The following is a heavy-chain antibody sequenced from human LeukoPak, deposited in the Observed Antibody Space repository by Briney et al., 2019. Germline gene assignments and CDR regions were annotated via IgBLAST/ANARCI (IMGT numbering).Heavy chain of an antibody. Sequence: PSETLSLTCTVSGGSISSYYWSWMRQPAGKGLEWIGRIHIGGSTTYNPSLRSRVTISIDTSNNQFSLRLSSVTAADTAVYYCVGLRFLEWTPTRIFDYWGQGTLVTVSS. D-gene: IGHD3-3*01. CDR2: IHIGGST. J-gene: IGHJ4*02. V-gene: IGHV4-4*07. CDR3: VGLRFLEWTPTRIFDY. CDR1: GGSISSYY.